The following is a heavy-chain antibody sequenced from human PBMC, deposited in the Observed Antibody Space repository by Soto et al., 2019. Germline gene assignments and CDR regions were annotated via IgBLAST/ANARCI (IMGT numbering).Heavy chain of an antibody. J-gene: IGHJ4*02. CDR3: VRQYYDFWTDYPDFDY. V-gene: IGHV1-18*04. CDR2: ISPNSGRP. Sequence: QVQLVQSGAEVKRPGASVKVSCKASGYTFTKYDISWVRQAPGQGLEWLGLISPNSGRPSYAQKFEGRVTMTTDTSKTTAYLELRSLRSDDTAVYYCVRQYYDFWTDYPDFDYWGQGTLVTVSS. CDR1: GYTFTKYD. D-gene: IGHD3-3*01.